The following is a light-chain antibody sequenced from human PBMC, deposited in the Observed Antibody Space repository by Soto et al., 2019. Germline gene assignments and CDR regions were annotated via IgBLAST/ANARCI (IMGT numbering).Light chain of an antibody. Sequence: EIVLTQSPGTLSLSPGERATLSCRASQSVSSSYLAWYQKKPGQAPRLLIYGASSRATGIPYRFSGSGSGTDFTLTISRLEPEYFAVYYCQQYGSSPETFGQGTKVEIK. V-gene: IGKV3-20*01. CDR2: GAS. CDR1: QSVSSSY. CDR3: QQYGSSPET. J-gene: IGKJ1*01.